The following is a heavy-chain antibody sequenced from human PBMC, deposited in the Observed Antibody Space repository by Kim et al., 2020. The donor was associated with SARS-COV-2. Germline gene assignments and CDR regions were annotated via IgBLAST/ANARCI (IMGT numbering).Heavy chain of an antibody. Sequence: GGSLRLFCAASGFTFRNAWMSWVRQAPGKGLEWVARVKSKSDGGTTDYAAPAKGRFTISRDDSQNTLFLQMNSLKTEDKAVYFCTGDDYLWGTYRPWGQGTLVTVSS. CDR1: GFTFRNAW. CDR3: TGDDYLWGTYRP. V-gene: IGHV3-15*01. D-gene: IGHD3-16*02. CDR2: VKSKSDGGTT. J-gene: IGHJ4*02.